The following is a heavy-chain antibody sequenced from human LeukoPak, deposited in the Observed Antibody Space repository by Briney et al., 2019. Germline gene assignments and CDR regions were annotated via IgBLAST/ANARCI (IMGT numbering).Heavy chain of an antibody. Sequence: GWSLTLSCAASGFTVSSHYMSWLRQAPGKELEWVSVIYSSGSTYYADSVKGRFTISRDNSKNTLYLQMNSLRAEDTAVYYCARDQRYSSSWVDYWGQGTLVTVSS. CDR2: IYSSGST. D-gene: IGHD6-13*01. CDR1: GFTVSSHY. V-gene: IGHV3-66*01. CDR3: ARDQRYSSSWVDY. J-gene: IGHJ4*02.